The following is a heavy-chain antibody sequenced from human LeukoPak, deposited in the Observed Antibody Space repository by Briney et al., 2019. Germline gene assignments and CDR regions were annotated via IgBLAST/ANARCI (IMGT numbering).Heavy chain of an antibody. V-gene: IGHV3-23*01. D-gene: IGHD2-2*01. CDR2: ISGSGGST. CDR3: AKDVWGYCSSTSCLWTFEY. Sequence: GGSLRLSCAASGFTFSSYAMSWVRQAPGKGLEWASAISGSGGSTYYADSLKGRFTISRDNSKNTVYLQVNSLRTEDTAVYYCAKDVWGYCSSTSCLWTFEYWGQGTLVTVSS. J-gene: IGHJ4*02. CDR1: GFTFSSYA.